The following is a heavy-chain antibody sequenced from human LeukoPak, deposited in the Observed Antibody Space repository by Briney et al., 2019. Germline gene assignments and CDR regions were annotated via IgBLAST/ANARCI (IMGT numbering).Heavy chain of an antibody. CDR1: GDSMISYY. CDR3: ARDFLDRGVLFDY. CDR2: VYSTGTT. V-gene: IGHV4-4*07. Sequence: SETLSLTCTVSGDSMISYYWSWIRQPAGKGLEWIGRVYSTGTTTYNPSLESRVTMSIDTSKNQFSLKLTSVTAADTAVYYCARDFLDRGVLFDYWGQGILVTVSS. D-gene: IGHD3-10*01. J-gene: IGHJ4*02.